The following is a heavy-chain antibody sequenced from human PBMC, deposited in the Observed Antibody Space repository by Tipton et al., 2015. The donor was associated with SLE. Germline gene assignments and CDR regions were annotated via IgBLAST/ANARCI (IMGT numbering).Heavy chain of an antibody. J-gene: IGHJ4*02. D-gene: IGHD3-22*01. CDR2: VFSGGTT. CDR3: ARYFYDSSGVCLFDF. Sequence: TLSLTCTVSSGSVSTGPYYWSWIRQHPGKGLEWIGYVFSGGTTYYNPSLKGRLSILLDTSKKQLSLKLSSVTSADTAMYYCARYFYDSSGVCLFDFWGQGSPVTVSS. CDR1: SGSVSTGPYY. V-gene: IGHV4-31*03.